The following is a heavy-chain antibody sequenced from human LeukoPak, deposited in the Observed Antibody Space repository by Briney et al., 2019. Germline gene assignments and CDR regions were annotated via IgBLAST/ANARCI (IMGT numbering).Heavy chain of an antibody. CDR1: GFTFDDYA. CDR2: ISWNSGSI. Sequence: GGSLRLSCAASGFTFDDYAMHWVRHAPGKGLEWVSGISWNSGSIGYADSVKGRFTISRDNAKNSLYLQMNSLRAEDTALYYCAKDKTRSTMIVRGYYMDVWGKGTTVTVSS. D-gene: IGHD3-22*01. J-gene: IGHJ6*03. V-gene: IGHV3-9*01. CDR3: AKDKTRSTMIVRGYYMDV.